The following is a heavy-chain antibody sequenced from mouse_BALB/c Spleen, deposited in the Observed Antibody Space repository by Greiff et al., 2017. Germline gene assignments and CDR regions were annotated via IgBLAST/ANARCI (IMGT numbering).Heavy chain of an antibody. CDR3: TRSAWYGNYGWFDY. D-gene: IGHD2-10*02. J-gene: IGHJ3*01. CDR1: GYTFTSYY. CDR2: INPSNGGT. V-gene: IGHV1S81*02. Sequence: QVQLQQSGAELVKPGASVKLSCKASGYTFTSYYMYWVKQRPGQGLEWIGEINPSNGGTNFNEKFKSKATLTVDKSSSTAYMQLSSLTSEDSAVYYCTRSAWYGNYGWFDYWGQGTLVTVSA.